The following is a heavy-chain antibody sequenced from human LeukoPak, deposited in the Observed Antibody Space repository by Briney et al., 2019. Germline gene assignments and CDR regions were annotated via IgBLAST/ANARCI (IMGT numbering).Heavy chain of an antibody. Sequence: ASVKVSCKASGYTFTSYGISWVRQAPGQGLEWMGWISAYNGNTNYPQKLQGIVIMTKETSTNSAYMELRSLRSDVTAVYYCARGLYGHSPFDYWGQGTLVTVSS. CDR3: ARGLYGHSPFDY. D-gene: IGHD2-8*01. CDR2: ISAYNGNT. V-gene: IGHV1-18*01. J-gene: IGHJ4*02. CDR1: GYTFTSYG.